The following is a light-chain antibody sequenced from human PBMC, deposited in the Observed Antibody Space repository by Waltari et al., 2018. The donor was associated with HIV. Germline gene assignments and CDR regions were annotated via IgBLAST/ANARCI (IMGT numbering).Light chain of an antibody. CDR2: GVS. Sequence: QSALTQPASVSGSPGQSITISCTGTSSDVGGFNYVSWYQHPPGKAPHLMIYGVSNRPSGVSNRFSGSKSGNTASLTISGLQAEDEADYYCSSYTTSSTLGMFGGGTKLTVL. V-gene: IGLV2-14*01. CDR3: SSYTTSSTLGM. CDR1: SSDVGGFNY. J-gene: IGLJ3*02.